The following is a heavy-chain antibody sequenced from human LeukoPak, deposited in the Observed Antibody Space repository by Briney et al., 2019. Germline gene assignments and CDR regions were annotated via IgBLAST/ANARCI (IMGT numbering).Heavy chain of an antibody. CDR2: INHSGST. Sequence: SETLSLTCAVYGGSSSGYYWSWIRQPPGKGLEWIGEINHSGSTNYNPSLKSRVTISVDTSKNQFSLKLSSVTAADTAVYYCAANYYDSSGYPTGVGYWGQGTLVTVSS. D-gene: IGHD3-22*01. CDR3: AANYYDSSGYPTGVGY. V-gene: IGHV4-34*01. J-gene: IGHJ4*02. CDR1: GGSSSGYY.